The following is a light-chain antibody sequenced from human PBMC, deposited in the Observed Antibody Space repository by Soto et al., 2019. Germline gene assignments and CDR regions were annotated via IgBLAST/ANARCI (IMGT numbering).Light chain of an antibody. CDR3: YSAADNNLL. J-gene: IGLJ3*02. CDR2: KDS. V-gene: IGLV3-27*01. CDR1: VLAKKF. Sequence: SYELTQPSSVSVSPGQTARITCSGDVLAKKFARWFQQKPGQAPVLVIYKDSARPSGIPGRFSGSSSGTTVTLTISGAQVEDEADYYCYSAADNNLLFGGGTKLTVL.